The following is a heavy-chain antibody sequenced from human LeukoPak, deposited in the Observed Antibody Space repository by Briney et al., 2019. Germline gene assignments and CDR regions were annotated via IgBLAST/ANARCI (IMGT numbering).Heavy chain of an antibody. CDR1: GYTFTSYY. Sequence: SVKVSCKASGYTFTSYYMHWVRQAPGQGLEWMGGIIPIFGTANYAQKFQGRVTITADESMSTAYMELSSLRSEDTAVYYCARGNYYGSGSYPLFLDYWGQGTLVTVSS. CDR2: IIPIFGTA. V-gene: IGHV1-69*13. D-gene: IGHD3-10*01. CDR3: ARGNYYGSGSYPLFLDY. J-gene: IGHJ4*02.